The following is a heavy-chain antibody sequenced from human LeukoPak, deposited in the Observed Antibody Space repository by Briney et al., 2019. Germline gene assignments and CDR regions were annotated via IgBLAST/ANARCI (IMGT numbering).Heavy chain of an antibody. CDR3: ARMGAIAGASANPDH. D-gene: IGHD4/OR15-4a*01. Sequence: GGSLRLSCAASGFTFSGSAMHWVRQASGKGLEWVGRIRSKANSYATAYAASVKGRFTISRDDSKNTAYLQMNSLKTEDTAVYYCARMGAIAGASANPDHWGQGTLVTVSS. CDR2: IRSKANSYAT. V-gene: IGHV3-73*01. J-gene: IGHJ4*02. CDR1: GFTFSGSA.